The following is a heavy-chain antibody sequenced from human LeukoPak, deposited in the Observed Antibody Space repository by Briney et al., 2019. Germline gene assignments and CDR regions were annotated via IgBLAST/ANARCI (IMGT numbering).Heavy chain of an antibody. CDR1: GGSFSGYY. V-gene: IGHV4-34*01. J-gene: IGHJ5*02. Sequence: PSETLSLTCAVYGGSFSGYYWSWIRQPPGKGLEWIGEINHSGSTNYNPSLKSRVTISVDTSKNQFSLKLSSVTAADTAVYYCARDRYYYDSSGYSPFDPWGQGTLVTVSS. CDR2: INHSGST. CDR3: ARDRYYYDSSGYSPFDP. D-gene: IGHD3-22*01.